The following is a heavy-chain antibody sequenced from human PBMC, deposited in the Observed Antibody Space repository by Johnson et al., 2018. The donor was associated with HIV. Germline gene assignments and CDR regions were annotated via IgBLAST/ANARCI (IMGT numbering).Heavy chain of an antibody. CDR2: ICSSGSTI. CDR3: AKGLNWGGDAFDI. J-gene: IGHJ3*02. V-gene: IGHV3-11*04. Sequence: QVQVVESGGGLVKPGGSLRLSCAASGFTFCDYYMSWIRQAPGKGLEWVSYICSSGSTIYYADSVKGRFTISRDNSKNTLYLQMNSLRAEDTAVYYCAKGLNWGGDAFDIWGQGTMVTVSS. CDR1: GFTFCDYY. D-gene: IGHD7-27*01.